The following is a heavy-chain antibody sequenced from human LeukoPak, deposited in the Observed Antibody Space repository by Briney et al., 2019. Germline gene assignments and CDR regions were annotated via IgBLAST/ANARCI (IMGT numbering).Heavy chain of an antibody. CDR1: GFIFSSYA. CDR2: VSGSGGST. CDR3: AKDTGFTRPTSYSSSSYFDY. D-gene: IGHD6-13*01. V-gene: IGHV3-23*01. Sequence: PGGSRRLSCAPSGFIFSSYAMSWVRQAAGKGREWVSAVSGSGGSTYYADSVKGRFTIPRDNSKNTLYLQMNSLRAEDTAVYYCAKDTGFTRPTSYSSSSYFDYWGQGTLVTVSS. J-gene: IGHJ4*02.